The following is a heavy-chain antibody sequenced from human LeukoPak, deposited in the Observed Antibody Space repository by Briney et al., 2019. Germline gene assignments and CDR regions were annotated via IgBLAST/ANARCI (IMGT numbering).Heavy chain of an antibody. CDR1: GGTFSSYA. Sequence: SVKVSCKASGGTFSSYAISWVRQAPGQGLEWMGGIIPIFGTANYAQKFQGRVTITTGESTSTAYMELSSLRSEDTAVYYCARGLYCGGDCYLYWGQGTLVTVSS. CDR3: ARGLYCGGDCYLY. D-gene: IGHD2-21*02. V-gene: IGHV1-69*05. J-gene: IGHJ4*02. CDR2: IIPIFGTA.